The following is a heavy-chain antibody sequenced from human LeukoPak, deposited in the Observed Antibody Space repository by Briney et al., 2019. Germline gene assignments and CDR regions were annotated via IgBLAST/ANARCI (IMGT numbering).Heavy chain of an antibody. CDR1: GFIFDDNG. V-gene: IGHV3-20*04. J-gene: IGHJ3*02. D-gene: IGHD3-22*01. Sequence: GRSLRLSCAASGFIFDDNGMSWARQAPGNVMEWVSSINWNGVSTGYADSVKGRFTISRDNAKNSLYLQMNSLRAEDTALYYCARVGSSAYGDAFDIWGQGTMVTVSS. CDR3: ARVGSSAYGDAFDI. CDR2: INWNGVST.